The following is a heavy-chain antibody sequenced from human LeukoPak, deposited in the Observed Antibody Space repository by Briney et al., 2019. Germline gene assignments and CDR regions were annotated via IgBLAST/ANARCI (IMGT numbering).Heavy chain of an antibody. V-gene: IGHV3-53*01. D-gene: IGHD3-22*01. J-gene: IGHJ4*02. Sequence: GGSLRLSCAASGFTVSSNYMSWVRQAPGKGLEWVSVIYSGGSTYYADSVKGRFTISRDNSKNTLYLQMNSLRAEDTAVYYCARDRVGYYDSSGYYPLGYWGQGTLVTASS. CDR3: ARDRVGYYDSSGYYPLGY. CDR1: GFTVSSNY. CDR2: IYSGGST.